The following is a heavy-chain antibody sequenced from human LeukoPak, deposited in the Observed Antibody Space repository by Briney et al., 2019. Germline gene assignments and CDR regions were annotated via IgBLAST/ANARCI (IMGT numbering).Heavy chain of an antibody. D-gene: IGHD2-2*01. J-gene: IGHJ6*03. CDR3: ARGSAASFYYYYYYMDV. CDR2: INHSGST. CDR1: GGSFSGYY. V-gene: IGHV4-34*01. Sequence: PSETLSLTCAVYGGSFSGYYWSWIRQPPGKGLEWIGEINHSGSTNYNPSLKSRVTISVDTSKNQFPLKLSSVTAADTAVYYCARGSAASFYYYYYYMDVWGKGTTVTVSS.